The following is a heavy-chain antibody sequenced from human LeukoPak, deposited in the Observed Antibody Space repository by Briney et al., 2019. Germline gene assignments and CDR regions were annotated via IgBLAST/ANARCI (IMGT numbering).Heavy chain of an antibody. J-gene: IGHJ4*02. Sequence: ASVKVSCKVSGHTFTDYYIHWVRQAPGQGLEWMGWTSPKGAGAMSAQKFQGRITITGGTSTSTVYMELDRLTFDDTAVYYCARDNYGILDYWGQGTLVTVSS. CDR2: TSPKGAGA. CDR1: GHTFTDYY. V-gene: IGHV1-2*02. CDR3: ARDNYGILDY. D-gene: IGHD4-17*01.